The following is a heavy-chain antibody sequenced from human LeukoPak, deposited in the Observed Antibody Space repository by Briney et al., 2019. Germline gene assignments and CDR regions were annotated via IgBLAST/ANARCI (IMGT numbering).Heavy chain of an antibody. Sequence: ASVKVSCKVSGYNFPGYYMHWVRQAPGQGLEWMGWINPTSGGTSYAQKFQGRVTMTRDTSISTAYMELSSLRSDDTAAYYCARSRLGYCSGGACYASDYWGQGTLVTVSS. CDR1: GYNFPGYY. V-gene: IGHV1-2*02. CDR3: ARSRLGYCSGGACYASDY. D-gene: IGHD2-15*01. J-gene: IGHJ4*02. CDR2: INPTSGGT.